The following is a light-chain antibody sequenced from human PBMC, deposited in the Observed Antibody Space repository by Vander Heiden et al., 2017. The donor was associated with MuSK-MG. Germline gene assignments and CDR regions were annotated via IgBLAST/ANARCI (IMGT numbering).Light chain of an antibody. J-gene: IGKJ4*01. CDR3: QQRSNWLT. V-gene: IGKV3-11*01. Sequence: VLPPSPATLSLSPESRATLSCTPSQSVSSYLAWYQQKPGQAPRLLIYDASNRATGIPDRFSGSGSGTDFTLTISRREPEDFAVYYCQQRSNWLTFGGGTKVEIK. CDR1: QSVSSY. CDR2: DAS.